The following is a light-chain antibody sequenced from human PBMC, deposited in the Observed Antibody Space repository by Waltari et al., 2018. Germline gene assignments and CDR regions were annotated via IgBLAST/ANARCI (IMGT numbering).Light chain of an antibody. CDR1: QGVSTY. Sequence: AIRMTQSPSSLSASIGARVTISCRASQGVSTYLAWYQQQPGKAPRLLIHAASTLQTGVPSRFSGSGTGTDFTLTITCLQSADFAIYFCQQYHDYPWTFGQGTKVEI. CDR3: QQYHDYPWT. CDR2: AAS. J-gene: IGKJ1*01. V-gene: IGKV1-8*01.